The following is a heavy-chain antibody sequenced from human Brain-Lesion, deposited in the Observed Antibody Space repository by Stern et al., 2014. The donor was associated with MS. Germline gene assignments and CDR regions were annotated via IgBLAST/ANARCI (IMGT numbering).Heavy chain of an antibody. CDR3: ATDLQQPLVDTFDI. J-gene: IGHJ3*02. CDR2: FDPEDGES. D-gene: IGHD6-13*01. Sequence: VQLLESGAEVKKPGASVKVSCKVSGYTLTELSMNWVRQAPGKGLEWMGGFDPEDGESIYEQKFQGRVTMTEDTSTDTAYMELSSLRSEDTAIYYCATDLQQPLVDTFDIWGQGTMVTVSS. V-gene: IGHV1-24*01. CDR1: GYTLTELS.